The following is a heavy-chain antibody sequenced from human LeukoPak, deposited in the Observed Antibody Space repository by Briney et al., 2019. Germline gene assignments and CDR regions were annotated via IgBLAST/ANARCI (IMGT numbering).Heavy chain of an antibody. Sequence: APVKVSRKASRGTLSRDTISSVRPTPGQGLEWMGGIVPIFVTANYAQKFQGRVTITADESTSTAYMELSSLGSEDTAVYYCAKSNIAVASFDYCGQGTLATVSS. CDR1: RGTLSRDT. CDR2: IVPIFVTA. V-gene: IGHV1-69*13. CDR3: AKSNIAVASFDY. D-gene: IGHD6-19*01. J-gene: IGHJ4*02.